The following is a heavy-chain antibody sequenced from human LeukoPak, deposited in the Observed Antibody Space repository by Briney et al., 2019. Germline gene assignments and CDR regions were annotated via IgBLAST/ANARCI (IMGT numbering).Heavy chain of an antibody. CDR3: ATKGGGSCSTSHCQGAFDF. CDR2: IIPIFGTA. V-gene: IGHV1-69*13. D-gene: IGHD2-2*01. Sequence: SVKVSCKASGGTFSSYAISWVRQAPGQGLEWMGGIIPIFGTANYAQKFQGRVTITADESTSTAYMELSSLRSDDTAVYYCATKGGGSCSTSHCQGAFDFWGQGSMVTVSS. CDR1: GGTFSSYA. J-gene: IGHJ3*01.